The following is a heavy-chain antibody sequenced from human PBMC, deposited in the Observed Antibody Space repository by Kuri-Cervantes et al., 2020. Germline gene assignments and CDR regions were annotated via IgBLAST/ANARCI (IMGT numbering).Heavy chain of an antibody. V-gene: IGHV3-7*04. CDR2: IKQDGSEK. Sequence: GESLKISCAVPGFTFSNYWMSWVRQAPGKGLEWVANIKQDGSEKYYVDSVKGRFTISRDNAKNSVFLRMNSLRAEDTAVYYCAREALYCDDYWGQGTLVTVSS. CDR3: AREALYCDDY. J-gene: IGHJ4*02. CDR1: GFTFSNYW. D-gene: IGHD2-21*02.